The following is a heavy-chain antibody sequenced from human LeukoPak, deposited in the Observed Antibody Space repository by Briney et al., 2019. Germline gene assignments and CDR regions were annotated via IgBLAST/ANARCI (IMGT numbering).Heavy chain of an antibody. D-gene: IGHD3-10*01. CDR2: IYHSGST. CDR3: ARGGPLWFGELSYFDY. CDR1: DGSISSGGYS. J-gene: IGHJ4*02. V-gene: IGHV4-30-2*01. Sequence: SQTLSLTCAVSDGSISSGGYSWSWIRQPPGKGLEWIGYIYHSGSTYYNPSLKSRVTISVDRSKNQFSLKLSSVTAADTAVYYCARGGPLWFGELSYFDYWGQGTLVTVSS.